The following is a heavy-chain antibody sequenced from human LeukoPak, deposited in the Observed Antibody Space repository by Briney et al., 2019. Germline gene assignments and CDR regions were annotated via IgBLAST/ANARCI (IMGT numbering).Heavy chain of an antibody. J-gene: IGHJ4*02. V-gene: IGHV3-74*01. CDR3: TRALLSATGREE. CDR2: INPDGSGT. CDR1: GFTFSSHW. D-gene: IGHD3-9*01. Sequence: GGSLRLSCAASGFTFSSHWMHWVRQSREKGLVWVSRINPDGSGTTYADSVKGRFTISRDNTKNTLFLQMNSLRAEDTDVYFCTRALLSATGREEWGRGTLVTVSS.